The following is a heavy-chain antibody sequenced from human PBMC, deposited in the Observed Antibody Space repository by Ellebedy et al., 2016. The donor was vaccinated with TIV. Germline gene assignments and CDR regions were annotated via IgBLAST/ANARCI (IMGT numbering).Heavy chain of an antibody. J-gene: IGHJ5*01. Sequence: ASVKVSXXASRYTFTDYHIHWVRQAPGHGLEWMGFVNPNGATIYAQKVQGRVTMTRDTSTTTVYMEMSNLRSDDTAVYYCVRDFAPVGAWWFDSWGQGTLVTVSS. CDR2: VNPNGAT. CDR1: RYTFTDYH. CDR3: VRDFAPVGAWWFDS. V-gene: IGHV1-2*02.